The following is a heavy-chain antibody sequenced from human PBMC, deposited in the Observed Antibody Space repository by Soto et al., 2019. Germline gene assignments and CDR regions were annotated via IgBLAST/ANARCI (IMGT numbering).Heavy chain of an antibody. CDR1: GFTFSSYG. J-gene: IGHJ6*02. Sequence: QVQLVEAGGGVVQPGRSLRLSCAASGFTFSSYGIHWVRQAPGKGLEWVAFISYDGGNKYYADSVKGRFNISRDNSKHTLSLQMDSLRAEDAAVYYCAKVISTFGESRYGLDVWGQGTTVTVSS. CDR2: ISYDGGNK. D-gene: IGHD3-16*01. CDR3: AKVISTFGESRYGLDV. V-gene: IGHV3-30*18.